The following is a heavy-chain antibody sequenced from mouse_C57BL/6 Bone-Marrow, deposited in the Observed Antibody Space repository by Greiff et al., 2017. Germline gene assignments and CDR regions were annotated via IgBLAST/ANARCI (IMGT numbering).Heavy chain of an antibody. CDR3: ASNWEGYFDV. D-gene: IGHD4-1*01. CDR2: VWRGGST. Sequence: QVQLQQSGPGLVQPSQSLSITCTVSGFSLTSYGVHWVRQSPGKGLEWLGVVWRGGSTDYNEAFMSSLSLTKDNSEIQVFFKMNSLQAADTAIYYCASNWEGYFDVWGTGTTVTVSA. CDR1: GFSLTSYG. V-gene: IGHV2-5*01. J-gene: IGHJ1*03.